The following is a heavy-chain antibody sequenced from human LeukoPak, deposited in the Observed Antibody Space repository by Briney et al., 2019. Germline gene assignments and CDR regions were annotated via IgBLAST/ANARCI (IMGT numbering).Heavy chain of an antibody. CDR3: AKPPPRYCSGGSCPQH. CDR1: GFTFSSYA. CDR2: ISGSGGST. J-gene: IGHJ1*01. V-gene: IGHV3-23*01. Sequence: GGSLRLSCAASGFTFSSYAMSWVRQAPGKGLEWVSAISGSGGSTYCADSVKGRFTISRDNSKNTLYLQMNSLRAEDTAVYYCAKPPPRYCSGGSCPQHWGQGTLVTVSS. D-gene: IGHD2-15*01.